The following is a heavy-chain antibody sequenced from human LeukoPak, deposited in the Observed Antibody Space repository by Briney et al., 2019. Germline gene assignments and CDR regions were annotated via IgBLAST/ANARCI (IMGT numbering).Heavy chain of an antibody. CDR1: GFSISSGGYS. CDR3: ARVQLFGELEGWFDP. D-gene: IGHD3-10*02. J-gene: IGHJ5*02. Sequence: SETLSLTCAGSGFSISSGGYSWSWIRQPPGKVLEWIGYIYHSGSTYYNPSLKSRVTISVDTSKNQFFLKLSSVTAADTAVYYCARVQLFGELEGWFDPWGQGTLVTVSS. V-gene: IGHV4-30-2*01. CDR2: IYHSGST.